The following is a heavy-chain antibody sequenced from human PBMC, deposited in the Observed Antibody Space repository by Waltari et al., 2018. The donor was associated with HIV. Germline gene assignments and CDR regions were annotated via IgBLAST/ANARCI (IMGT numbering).Heavy chain of an antibody. CDR2: LYSGYTT. CDR1: GFNVRRNY. V-gene: IGHV3-53*01. Sequence: EVQLVESGGGLIQPGGSLRLSCGASGFNVRRNYMTWVRQAPGKGLEWVSVLYSGYTTYYADSVKGRFAISRDNSKNTLYLQMNSLRAEDTAVYYCARGGGSYLHFFDYWGQGTLVTVSS. CDR3: ARGGGSYLHFFDY. J-gene: IGHJ4*02. D-gene: IGHD1-26*01.